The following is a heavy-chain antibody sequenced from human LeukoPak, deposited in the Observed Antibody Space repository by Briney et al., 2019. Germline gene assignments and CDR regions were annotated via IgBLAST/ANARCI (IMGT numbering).Heavy chain of an antibody. Sequence: GGSLRLSCVGSGFSLSDYWMHWVRQTPGKGLMWVSRITSDGSTTWYADSAKGRFTVSRDNAKNTLFLEMNSLRDEDTAVYYCAGDYIWGRLFWGQGTLVTVSS. CDR2: ITSDGSTT. D-gene: IGHD3-16*01. V-gene: IGHV3-74*01. J-gene: IGHJ4*01. CDR1: GFSLSDYW. CDR3: AGDYIWGRLF.